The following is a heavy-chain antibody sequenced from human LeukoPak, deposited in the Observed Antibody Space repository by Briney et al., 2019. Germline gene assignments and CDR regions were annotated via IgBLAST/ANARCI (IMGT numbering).Heavy chain of an antibody. J-gene: IGHJ4*02. V-gene: IGHV3-7*04. Sequence: PGGSLRLSCAASGFTFSSSWMTWVRQASGKGLEWVAVIRPDGSEAAYVDSVIGRFTISRDNAKNSLSLQMVSLRVEDTAVYYCTRDRAYKTFDYWGQGALVTVSS. CDR1: GFTFSSSW. CDR2: IRPDGSEA. CDR3: TRDRAYKTFDY. D-gene: IGHD3-16*01.